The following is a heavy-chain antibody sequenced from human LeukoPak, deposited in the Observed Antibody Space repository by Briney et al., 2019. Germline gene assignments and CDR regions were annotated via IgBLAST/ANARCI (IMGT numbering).Heavy chain of an antibody. D-gene: IGHD2/OR15-2a*01. CDR2: IRSDGSDT. CDR1: GFTYSDTW. V-gene: IGHV3-74*01. Sequence: GGSLRLSCAASGFTYSDTWMHWVRQVPGEGLVWVSRIRSDGSDTRYAESVKGRFTISRDNAKNTLYLQMNSLRAEDTAVYYCARDWFHAIDYWGQGTLVTVSS. J-gene: IGHJ4*02. CDR3: ARDWFHAIDY.